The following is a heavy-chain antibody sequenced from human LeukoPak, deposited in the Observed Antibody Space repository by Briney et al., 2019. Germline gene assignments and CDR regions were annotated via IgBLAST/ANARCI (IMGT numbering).Heavy chain of an antibody. J-gene: IGHJ3*02. Sequence: SETLSLTCTVSGGSISTSNYYWGWIRQPPGKGLEWIGSIYYSGSTYYNPSLKSRVTISVDTSKNQFSLKLSSVTAADTAVYYCARDASRGDDAFDIWGQGTMVTVSS. CDR1: GGSISTSNYY. CDR3: ARDASRGDDAFDI. CDR2: IYYSGST. V-gene: IGHV4-39*07. D-gene: IGHD3-10*01.